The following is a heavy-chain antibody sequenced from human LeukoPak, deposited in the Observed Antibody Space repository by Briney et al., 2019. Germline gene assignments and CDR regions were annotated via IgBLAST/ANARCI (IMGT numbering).Heavy chain of an antibody. Sequence: SETLSLTCTVSGDSISSYYWNWIRQPPGKGLEWIGYIFYSVNTNYNPSLKSRATISVDTPKNQFSLKLSSVTAADTAVYYCARFKSGGWSYFDSWGQGTPVTVSS. D-gene: IGHD4-23*01. CDR2: IFYSVNT. V-gene: IGHV4-59*01. CDR1: GDSISSYY. J-gene: IGHJ4*02. CDR3: ARFKSGGWSYFDS.